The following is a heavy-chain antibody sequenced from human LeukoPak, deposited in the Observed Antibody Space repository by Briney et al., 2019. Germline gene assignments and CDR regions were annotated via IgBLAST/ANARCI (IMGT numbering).Heavy chain of an antibody. J-gene: IGHJ6*02. CDR1: GYTFTGYY. CDR2: INPNSGGT. Sequence: ASVKVSFKASGYTFTGYYMHWVRQAPGQGLEWMGWINPNSGGTNYAQKFQGRVTMTRDTSISTAYMELSRLRSDDTAVYYCARDRWGSYYGSGSFTSYGMDVWGQGTTVTVSS. CDR3: ARDRWGSYYGSGSFTSYGMDV. V-gene: IGHV1-2*02. D-gene: IGHD3-10*01.